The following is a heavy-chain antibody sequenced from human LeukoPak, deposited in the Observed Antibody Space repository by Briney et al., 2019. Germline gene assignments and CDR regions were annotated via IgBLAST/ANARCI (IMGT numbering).Heavy chain of an antibody. CDR2: ISGRGGST. V-gene: IGHV3-23*01. CDR3: AKALPLTTVTPYYFDY. Sequence: GGSLRLSCAASGFTFSSYTMCWVRQAPGKGLEWGSAISGRGGSTDYADSVKGRFTISRDNSTNTLYLHMNTLRAEDKALYYCAKALPLTTVTPYYFDYWGQGTLVTVSS. J-gene: IGHJ4*02. D-gene: IGHD4-17*01. CDR1: GFTFSSYT.